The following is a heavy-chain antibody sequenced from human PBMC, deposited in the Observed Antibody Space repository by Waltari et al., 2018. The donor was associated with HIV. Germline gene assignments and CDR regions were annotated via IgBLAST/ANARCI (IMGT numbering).Heavy chain of an antibody. J-gene: IGHJ4*02. Sequence: QVQPVESGGGVVQPGTSLTLSCAVSGFTFSNFAIHWVRQSPGKGLEWLAVFWSDGVEISYADSVKGRFTISKDSSQKTLYLHLTSLRAEDTALYYCARGYSSSRWIPLYHWGRGTLVTVSS. CDR3: ARGYSSSRWIPLYH. CDR2: FWSDGVEI. D-gene: IGHD6-6*01. CDR1: GFTFSNFA. V-gene: IGHV3-33*01.